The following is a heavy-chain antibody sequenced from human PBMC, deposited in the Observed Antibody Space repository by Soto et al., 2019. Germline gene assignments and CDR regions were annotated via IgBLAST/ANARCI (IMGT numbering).Heavy chain of an antibody. D-gene: IGHD6-13*01. V-gene: IGHV3-15*01. CDR1: GFTFSNAW. J-gene: IGHJ6*02. CDR2: IKSKTDGGTT. Sequence: GESLKISCAASGFTFSNAWMSWVRQAPGKGLEWVGRIKSKTDGGTTDYAAPVKGRFPISRDDSKNTLYLQMNSLKTEDTAVYYCTTDSKHSSSWYYYYGMDVWGQGTTVTVSS. CDR3: TTDSKHSSSWYYYYGMDV.